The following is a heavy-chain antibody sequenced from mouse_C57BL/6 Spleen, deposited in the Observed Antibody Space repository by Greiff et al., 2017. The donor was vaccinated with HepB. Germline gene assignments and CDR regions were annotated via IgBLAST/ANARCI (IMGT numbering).Heavy chain of an antibody. V-gene: IGHV1-69*01. Sequence: VQLQQPGAELVMPGASVKLSCKASGYTFTSYWIHWVKQRPGQGLEWIGEIDPSDSYTNYNQKFKGKSTLTVDKSSSTAYMQLSSLTSEDSAVYYCARGAPNWVDYWGQGTTLTVSS. CDR1: GYTFTSYW. CDR3: ARGAPNWVDY. J-gene: IGHJ2*01. CDR2: IDPSDSYT. D-gene: IGHD4-1*01.